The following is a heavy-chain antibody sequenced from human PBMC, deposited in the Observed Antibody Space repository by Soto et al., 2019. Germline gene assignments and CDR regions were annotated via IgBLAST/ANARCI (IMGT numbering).Heavy chain of an antibody. D-gene: IGHD1-26*01. V-gene: IGHV1-24*01. J-gene: IGHJ6*02. Sequence: GASVKVSCKVSGYTLTELSMHWVRQAPGKGLEWMGGFDPEDGETIYAQKFQGRVTMTEDTSTDTAYMELSSLRSEDTAVYYCATVSSVVGAYYYYGMDVWGQGTTVTVSS. CDR2: FDPEDGET. CDR1: GYTLTELS. CDR3: ATVSSVVGAYYYYGMDV.